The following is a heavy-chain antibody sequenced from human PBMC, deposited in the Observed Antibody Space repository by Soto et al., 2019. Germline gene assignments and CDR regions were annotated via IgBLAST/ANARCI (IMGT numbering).Heavy chain of an antibody. CDR3: ARTGVPAAYYYYGMDV. CDR2: IDPSDSYT. D-gene: IGHD2-2*01. Sequence: GESLKISCKGSGYSCISYWISWVRQMPGKGLEWMGRIDPSDSYTNYSPSFQGHVTISADKSISTAYLQWSSLKASDTAMYYCARTGVPAAYYYYGMDVWGQGTTVTVSS. J-gene: IGHJ6*02. CDR1: GYSCISYW. V-gene: IGHV5-10-1*01.